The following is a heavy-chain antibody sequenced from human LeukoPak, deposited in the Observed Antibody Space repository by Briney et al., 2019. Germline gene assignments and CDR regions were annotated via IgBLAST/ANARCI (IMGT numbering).Heavy chain of an antibody. V-gene: IGHV3-NL1*01. CDR2: IYTNGRT. CDR1: GFIFKSYG. Sequence: GGSLRLSCVASGFIFKSYGMNWVRQAPGKGLEWVSGIYTNGRTRYADFVNGRFTISRDNSKNTLFLQMHSLRVEDTAVYYCARVSSYDFWSGYLSYYYYGMDVWGQGTTVTVSS. D-gene: IGHD3-3*01. CDR3: ARVSSYDFWSGYLSYYYYGMDV. J-gene: IGHJ6*02.